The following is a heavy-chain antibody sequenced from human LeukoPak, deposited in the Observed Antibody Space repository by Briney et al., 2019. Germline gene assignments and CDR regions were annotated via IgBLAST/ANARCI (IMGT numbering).Heavy chain of an antibody. V-gene: IGHV3-23*01. CDR2: ITGSGGTT. D-gene: IGHD2-2*01. J-gene: IGHJ3*02. CDR3: AKNGFHRPAAYAGAFDI. CDR1: GFTFSTYA. Sequence: GGSLRLSCAASGFTFSTYAMSWVCQAPGKGLNWVSTITGSGGTTYYADSVKGRFTISRDNSKNTLYLQMNSLRAEDTAVYYCAKNGFHRPAAYAGAFDIWGQGTMVTVSS.